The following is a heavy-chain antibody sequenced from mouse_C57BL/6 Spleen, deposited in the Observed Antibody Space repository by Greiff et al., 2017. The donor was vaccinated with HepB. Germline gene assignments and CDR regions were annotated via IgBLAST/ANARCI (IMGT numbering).Heavy chain of an antibody. J-gene: IGHJ4*01. CDR3: ARRGGTAMDY. CDR1: GYAFSSYW. D-gene: IGHD2-14*01. CDR2: IYPGDGDT. Sequence: VHLVESGAELVKPGASVKISCKASGYAFSSYWMNWVKQRPGKGLEWIGQIYPGDGDTNYNGKFKGKATLTADKSSSTAYMQLSSLTSEDSAVYFCARRGGTAMDYWGQGTSVTVSS. V-gene: IGHV1-80*01.